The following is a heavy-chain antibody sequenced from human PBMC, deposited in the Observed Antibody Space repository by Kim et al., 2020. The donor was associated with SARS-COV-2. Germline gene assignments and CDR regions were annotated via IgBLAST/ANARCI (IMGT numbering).Heavy chain of an antibody. D-gene: IGHD2-2*01. CDR2: ISPYNGDT. V-gene: IGHV1-18*04. J-gene: IGHJ5*02. Sequence: ASVKVSCKASGYTFTTYTISWVRQAPGQGLEWMGWISPYNGDTNSAQKFQGRVTLTTDTSTSTAYMELRSLRSDDTAVYFCARNLKENVVVPAADPWGHGTLVTVSS. CDR1: GYTFTTYT. CDR3: ARNLKENVVVPAADP.